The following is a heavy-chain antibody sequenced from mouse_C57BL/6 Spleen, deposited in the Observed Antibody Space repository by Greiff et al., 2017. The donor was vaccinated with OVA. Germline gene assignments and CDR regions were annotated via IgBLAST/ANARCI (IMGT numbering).Heavy chain of an antibody. CDR3: VKYSTYYAMDY. J-gene: IGHJ4*01. CDR2: IRNKANGYTT. CDR1: GFTFTDYY. Sequence: EVQVVESGGGLVQPGASLRLSCAASGFTFTDYYMSWVRQPPGKAPEWLALIRNKANGYTTEYTASVKGRFTISRDNAQNILYLQMNTLRAEDSATYYCVKYSTYYAMDYWGQGTSVTVSS. V-gene: IGHV7-4*01. D-gene: IGHD2-5*01.